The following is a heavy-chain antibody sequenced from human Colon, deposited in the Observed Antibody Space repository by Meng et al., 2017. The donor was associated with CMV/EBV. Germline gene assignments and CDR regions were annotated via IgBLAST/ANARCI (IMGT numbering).Heavy chain of an antibody. D-gene: IGHD3-10*01. CDR3: ARHSGMLQASDAFTI. CDR2: IIPIFGTA. J-gene: IGHJ3*02. V-gene: IGHV1-69*05. CDR1: GGTFSSYA. Sequence: SVKVSCKASGGTFSSYAISWVRQAPGQGLEWMGGIIPIFGTANYAQKFQGRVTITTDESTSTASMELSSLRSEDTAMYFCARHSGMLQASDAFTIWGQGTMVTVSS.